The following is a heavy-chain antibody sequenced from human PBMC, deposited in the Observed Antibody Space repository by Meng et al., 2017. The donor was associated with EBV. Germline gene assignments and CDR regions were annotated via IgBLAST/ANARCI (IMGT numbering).Heavy chain of an antibody. CDR1: GFSRSTRGVG. Sequence: FKALCPLLGNPPQTPPLSCTFSGFSRSTRGVGVGWIRQPPGKALEWLALIYWDDDKRYSPSLKSRLTITKDTSKNQVVLTMTNMDPVDAATYYCAHIIAARPFDYWGQGTLVTVSS. CDR2: IYWDDDK. V-gene: IGHV2-5*02. CDR3: AHIIAARPFDY. D-gene: IGHD6-6*01. J-gene: IGHJ4*02.